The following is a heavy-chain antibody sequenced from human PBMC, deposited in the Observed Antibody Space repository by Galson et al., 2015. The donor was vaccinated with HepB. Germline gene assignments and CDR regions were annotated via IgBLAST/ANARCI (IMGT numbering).Heavy chain of an antibody. V-gene: IGHV3-30-3*01. CDR1: GFTFSSYA. CDR2: ISYDGSNK. CDR3: ARDQGPPWGVGTTGSY. J-gene: IGHJ4*02. D-gene: IGHD4-17*01. Sequence: SLRLSCAASGFTFSSYAMHWVRQAPGKGLEWVAVISYDGSNKYYADSVKGRFTISRDNSKNTLYLQMNSLRAEDTAVYYCARDQGPPWGVGTTGSYWGQGTLVTVSS.